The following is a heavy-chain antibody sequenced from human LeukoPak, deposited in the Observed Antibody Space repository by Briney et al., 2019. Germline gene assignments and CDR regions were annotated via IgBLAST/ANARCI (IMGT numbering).Heavy chain of an antibody. CDR3: AKLGCTGTICYANY. Sequence: GGSLRLSCAASGFPFSDYAMTWVRQTPGKGQEGVSVISGGGDSVDYADSMKGRFTISRDNSKNTLYLQMYSLRAEDTALYYCAKLGCTGTICYANYWGQGTLVTVSS. CDR2: ISGGGDSV. CDR1: GFPFSDYA. V-gene: IGHV3-23*01. D-gene: IGHD2-2*01. J-gene: IGHJ4*02.